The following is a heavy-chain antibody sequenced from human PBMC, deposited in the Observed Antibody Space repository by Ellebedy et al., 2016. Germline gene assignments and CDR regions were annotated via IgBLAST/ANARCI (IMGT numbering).Heavy chain of an antibody. CDR2: INHSGST. Sequence: SETLSLXXAVYGGSFSGYYWSWIRQPPGKGLEWIGEINHSGSTNYNPSLKSRVTISVDTSKNQFSLKLSSVTAADTAVYYCARGQVGEQQLVGTARWHFDYWGQGTLVTVSS. CDR3: ARGQVGEQQLVGTARWHFDY. CDR1: GGSFSGYY. V-gene: IGHV4-34*01. J-gene: IGHJ4*02. D-gene: IGHD6-13*01.